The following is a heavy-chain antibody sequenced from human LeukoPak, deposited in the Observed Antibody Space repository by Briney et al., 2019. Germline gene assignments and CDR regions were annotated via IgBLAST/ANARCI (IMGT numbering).Heavy chain of an antibody. CDR1: GFTFSSYA. Sequence: GGSLRLSCAASGFTFSSYAMHWVRQAPGKGLEYVSAISSNGGSTYYANSVKGRFTISRDNSKNTLYLQMGSLRAEDMAVYYCARMYYYGSGSHLGAFDIWGQGTMVTVSS. CDR3: ARMYYYGSGSHLGAFDI. J-gene: IGHJ3*02. D-gene: IGHD3-10*01. CDR2: ISSNGGST. V-gene: IGHV3-64*01.